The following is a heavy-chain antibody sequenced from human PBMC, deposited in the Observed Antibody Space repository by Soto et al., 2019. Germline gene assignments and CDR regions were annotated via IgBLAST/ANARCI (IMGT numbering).Heavy chain of an antibody. CDR3: ASGGWTYDILTGYYL. Sequence: SETLSLTCTVSGGSISSYSWSWIRQPPGKGLQWIGYIYYSGRTNYNPSLKSRLTISVDTSKKQISLKLSSVTAADSAVYYCASGGWTYDILTGYYLWGQGTMVTVSS. CDR2: IYYSGRT. D-gene: IGHD3-9*01. J-gene: IGHJ3*01. V-gene: IGHV4-59*01. CDR1: GGSISSYS.